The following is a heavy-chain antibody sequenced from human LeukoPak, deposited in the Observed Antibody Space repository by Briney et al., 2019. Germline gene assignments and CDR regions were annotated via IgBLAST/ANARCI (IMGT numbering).Heavy chain of an antibody. CDR3: TRDHSSAYLSYYFDY. D-gene: IGHD3-22*01. V-gene: IGHV3-30*04. J-gene: IGHJ4*02. Sequence: GGSLRLSCAASGFTFSSYAMHWVRQAPGKGLGWVAVISYDGSYKYHADSLKGRFTISRDNPKNTFYLQMNSLRPEDTAVYYCTRDHSSAYLSYYFDYWGQGTLVTVSS. CDR2: ISYDGSYK. CDR1: GFTFSSYA.